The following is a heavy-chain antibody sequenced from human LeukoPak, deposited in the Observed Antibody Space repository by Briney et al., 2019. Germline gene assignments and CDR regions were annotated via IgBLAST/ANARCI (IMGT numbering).Heavy chain of an antibody. Sequence: PETLSLTCTLSGGSISSYYWSWIRQPPGKGLGWIGYGYYTGSTNYNPSLKSRVTMFEDKSKNQFSLRLYSVTVADTAVYYCARHFAYSSSSYFDYWGQGSLVTVSS. D-gene: IGHD6-6*01. CDR1: GGSISSYY. CDR2: GYYTGST. J-gene: IGHJ4*02. CDR3: ARHFAYSSSSYFDY. V-gene: IGHV4-59*08.